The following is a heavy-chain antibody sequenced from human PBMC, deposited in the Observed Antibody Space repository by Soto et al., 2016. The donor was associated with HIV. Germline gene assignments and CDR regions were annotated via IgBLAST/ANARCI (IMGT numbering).Heavy chain of an antibody. V-gene: IGHV1-18*01. CDR2: ISAYSGNT. J-gene: IGHJ1*01. D-gene: IGHD3-10*01. CDR1: GYTFTSYG. CDR3: ARDLFYYDSGNYGEYFQH. Sequence: QVQLVQSGAEVKKPGASVKVSCKASGYTFTSYGISWVRQAPGQGLEWMGWISAYSGNTNYAQKFQGRVTMTTDTPTSTAYLELRSLRSDDTAVYYCARDLFYYDSGNYGEYFQHWGQGTLVTVSS.